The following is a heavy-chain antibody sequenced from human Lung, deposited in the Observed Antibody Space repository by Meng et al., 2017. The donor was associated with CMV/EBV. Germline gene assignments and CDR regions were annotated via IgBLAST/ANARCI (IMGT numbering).Heavy chain of an antibody. CDR1: GGSISISTW. V-gene: IGHV4-4*02. CDR3: ARDPYATGWAG. Sequence: QVQVQGSGLGLVKPSGTLSLTCAVSGGSISISTWWSWVRQPPGKGLEWIGEIYHSGGTNYNPSLRGRVTISLDKSKNQFSLTLRSVTAADTAVYYCARDPYATGWAGWGQGTLVTVSS. D-gene: IGHD6-19*01. CDR2: IYHSGGT. J-gene: IGHJ4*02.